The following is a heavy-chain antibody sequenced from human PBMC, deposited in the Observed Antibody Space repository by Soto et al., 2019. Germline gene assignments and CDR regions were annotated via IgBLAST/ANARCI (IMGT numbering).Heavy chain of an antibody. CDR2: ISYDGSNK. J-gene: IGHJ6*02. CDR1: GFTFSSYA. CDR3: ARDTRDGFYYYYYGMDV. Sequence: GGSLRLSCAASGFTFSSYAMHWVRQAPGKGLEWVAVISYDGSNKYYADSVKGRFTISRDNSKNTLYLQMNSLRAEDTAVYYCARDTRDGFYYYYYGMDVWGQGTTVTVSS. V-gene: IGHV3-30-3*01. D-gene: IGHD5-12*01.